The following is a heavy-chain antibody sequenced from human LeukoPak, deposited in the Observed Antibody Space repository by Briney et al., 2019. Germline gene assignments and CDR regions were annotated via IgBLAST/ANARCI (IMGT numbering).Heavy chain of an antibody. V-gene: IGHV4-61*02. CDR3: ARGVGAYYMDV. D-gene: IGHD1-26*01. J-gene: IGHJ6*03. CDR1: GASISSGSNS. CDR2: INTSGTT. Sequence: PSETLSLTCTVSGASISSGSNSWGWIRQPAGKGLEWIGRINTSGTTNNNPSLKSRVTMSIDTSKNQFSLKLSSVTAADTAVYYCARGVGAYYMDVWGKGTTVTISS.